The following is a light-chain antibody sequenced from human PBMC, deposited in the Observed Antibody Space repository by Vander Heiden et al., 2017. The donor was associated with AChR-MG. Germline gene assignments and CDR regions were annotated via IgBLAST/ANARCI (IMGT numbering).Light chain of an antibody. Sequence: EIVLTQSPGNLSLSPGERATLSCGASQSVRSNYLAWYQQKPGLAPRLLIYDASGRATGIPDRFSGSGSGTDFALTISRLEPEDFAVYYCQQYGSSPRTFGQGTKVEIK. CDR2: DAS. J-gene: IGKJ1*01. CDR3: QQYGSSPRT. CDR1: QSVRSNY. V-gene: IGKV3D-20*01.